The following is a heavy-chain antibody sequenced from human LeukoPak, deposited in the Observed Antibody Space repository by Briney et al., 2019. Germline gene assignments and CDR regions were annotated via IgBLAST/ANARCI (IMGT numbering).Heavy chain of an antibody. V-gene: IGHV3-23*01. CDR2: VSGGGGTA. D-gene: IGHD2-21*02. J-gene: IGHJ3*02. CDR1: GFTFTTYA. Sequence: GGSLRLSCAASGFTFTTYAMSWVRQAPGKGLEWVSAVSGGGGTAYYADSVKGRFTISKDNSKSTLPLQMDSLRAEDTAIYYCAKCNGGDCYKDVFDIWGQGTMVTVSS. CDR3: AKCNGGDCYKDVFDI.